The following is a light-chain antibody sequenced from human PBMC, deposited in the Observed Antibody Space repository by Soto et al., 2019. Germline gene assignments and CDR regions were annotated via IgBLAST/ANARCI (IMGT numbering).Light chain of an antibody. CDR1: QSISTW. CDR2: KAS. J-gene: IGKJ2*01. CDR3: QQYDNYPYT. V-gene: IGKV1-5*03. Sequence: DIQMTQSPSTLSASVGDRVIITCRASQSISTWLAWYQQKPGKAPKILIYKASSLESGVPSRFSGSGSGTEFTLSISSLQPDDSATYYCQQYDNYPYTFGQGSKLEIK.